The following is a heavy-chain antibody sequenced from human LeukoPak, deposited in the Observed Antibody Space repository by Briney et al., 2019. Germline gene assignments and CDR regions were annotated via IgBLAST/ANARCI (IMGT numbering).Heavy chain of an antibody. D-gene: IGHD6-19*01. Sequence: GASVKVSCKASGYTFTGYYMHWVRQAPGQGLEWVGWINTNTGNPTYAQGFIGRFVFSLDTSVSTAYLQISSLKAEDTAVYYCARVSVAVAGTFYFDYWGQGTLVTVSS. J-gene: IGHJ4*02. CDR1: GYTFTGYY. CDR2: INTNTGNP. V-gene: IGHV7-4-1*02. CDR3: ARVSVAVAGTFYFDY.